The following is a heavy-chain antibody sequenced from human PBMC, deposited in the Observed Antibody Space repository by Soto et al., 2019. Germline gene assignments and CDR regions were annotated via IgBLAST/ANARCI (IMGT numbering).Heavy chain of an antibody. CDR2: IYYSGET. CDR1: GDYISRYY. D-gene: IGHD3-10*01. V-gene: IGHV4-59*01. Sequence: QVQLQESGPGLLTPSETLSLTCTVSGDYISRYYSSWIRLSPGKGLEWIGYIYYSGETNYNPSVKSRVTISVDRTKNQFSLKLSSVTAADTAVYYCARDQGGEFLKGSGMDVWGQGTTVTVSS. CDR3: ARDQGGEFLKGSGMDV. J-gene: IGHJ6*02.